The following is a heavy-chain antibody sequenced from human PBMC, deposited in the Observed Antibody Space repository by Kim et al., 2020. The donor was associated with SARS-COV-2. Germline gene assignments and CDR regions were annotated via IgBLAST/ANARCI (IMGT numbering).Heavy chain of an antibody. CDR3: TTSPRDGYDILPNPDAFDI. CDR1: GYSFTSYW. J-gene: IGHJ3*02. CDR2: IYPGDSDT. V-gene: IGHV5-51*01. Sequence: GESLKISCKGSGYSFTSYWIGWVRQMPGKGLEWMGIIYPGDSDTRYSPSFQGQVTISADKSISTAYLQWSSLKSSDTAMYYCTTSPRDGYDILPNPDAFDIWGQGTMVTVSS. D-gene: IGHD3-9*01.